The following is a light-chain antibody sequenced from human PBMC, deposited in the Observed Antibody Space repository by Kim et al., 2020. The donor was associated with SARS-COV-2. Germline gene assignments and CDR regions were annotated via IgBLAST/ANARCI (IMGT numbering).Light chain of an antibody. Sequence: SSELTQDPAVSVALGQTVRITCQGDSLRSYYASWYQLKPGQAPVVVIYGKSDRPSGIPDRFSGSSSGTTTSLTITGAQAEDEADYYCNSRDTSGNHWVFG. J-gene: IGLJ3*02. CDR1: SLRSYY. V-gene: IGLV3-19*01. CDR2: GKS. CDR3: NSRDTSGNHWV.